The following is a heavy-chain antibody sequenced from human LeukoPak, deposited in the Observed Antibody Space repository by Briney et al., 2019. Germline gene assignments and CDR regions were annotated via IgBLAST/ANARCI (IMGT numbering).Heavy chain of an antibody. CDR1: GYSFTAYY. CDR2: INPNSGGT. CDR3: ARDRSPAPGRSYGRGHFDY. D-gene: IGHD5-18*01. Sequence: ASVKVSCKASGYSFTAYYMHWVRQAPGQGLEWVGWINPNSGGTNYAQKFQGRVTMTRDTSISTAYMELSRLRSDDTAVYYCARDRSPAPGRSYGRGHFDYWGQGTLVTVSS. J-gene: IGHJ4*02. V-gene: IGHV1-2*02.